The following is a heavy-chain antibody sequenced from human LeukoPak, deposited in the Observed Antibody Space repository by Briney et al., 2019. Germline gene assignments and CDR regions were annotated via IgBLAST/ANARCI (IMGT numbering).Heavy chain of an antibody. D-gene: IGHD7-27*01. Sequence: SETLSLTCTVSGGSISSGHYYWGWVRQPPGKGLEWIGSIRSNGNTYSSPSLRSLLSISKDTTKNQFSLHISSLAAAATAEYYCTRDLGNWDIDYWGQGILVTVSS. CDR2: IRSNGNT. V-gene: IGHV4-39*07. CDR3: TRDLGNWDIDY. CDR1: GGSISSGHYY. J-gene: IGHJ4*02.